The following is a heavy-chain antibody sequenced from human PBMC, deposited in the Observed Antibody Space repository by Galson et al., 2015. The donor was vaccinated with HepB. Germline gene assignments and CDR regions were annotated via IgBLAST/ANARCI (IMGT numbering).Heavy chain of an antibody. Sequence: SLRLSCAVSGFTFSRHWMSWVRQAPGKGLEWVANVDLGYGAKYYVNSVAGRFTISRNNARNSLYLQMNSLRAEDTALYYCARQKESREYGGNSPDYWGQGTQVIVSS. J-gene: IGHJ4*02. V-gene: IGHV3-7*01. D-gene: IGHD4-23*01. CDR3: ARQKESREYGGNSPDY. CDR2: VDLGYGAK. CDR1: GFTFSRHW.